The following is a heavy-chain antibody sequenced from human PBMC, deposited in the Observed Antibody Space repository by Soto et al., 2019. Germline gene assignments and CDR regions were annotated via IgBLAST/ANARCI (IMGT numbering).Heavy chain of an antibody. CDR2: INHSGST. J-gene: IGHJ6*02. Sequence: SETLSLTCAVYGGSFSGYYWSWIRQPPGKGLEWIGEINHSGSTNYNPSLKSRVTISVDTSKNQFSLKLSSVTAADTAVYYCARGLRYAARRGAMDVWGQGTTVTVSS. CDR1: GGSFSGYY. D-gene: IGHD6-6*01. CDR3: ARGLRYAARRGAMDV. V-gene: IGHV4-34*01.